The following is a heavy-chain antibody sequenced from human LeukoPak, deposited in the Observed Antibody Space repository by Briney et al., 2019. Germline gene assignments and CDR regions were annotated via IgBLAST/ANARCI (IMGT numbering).Heavy chain of an antibody. V-gene: IGHV1-46*01. D-gene: IGHD3-10*01. Sequence: GASVKVSCKASGYTFTSYYMHWVRQAPGQGLEWMGIINPSGGSTSYAQKFQGRVTMTRDTSTSTIYMELSSLRSEDTAVYYCARAITMVRGVPIGDYYGMDVWGQGTTVTVSS. CDR3: ARAITMVRGVPIGDYYGMDV. J-gene: IGHJ6*02. CDR2: INPSGGST. CDR1: GYTFTSYY.